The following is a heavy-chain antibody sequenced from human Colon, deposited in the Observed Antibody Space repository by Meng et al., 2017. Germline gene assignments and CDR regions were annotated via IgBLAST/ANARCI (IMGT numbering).Heavy chain of an antibody. J-gene: IGHJ5*02. V-gene: IGHV4-39*01. D-gene: IGHD6-19*01. CDR3: VKSSAWVRTGFDP. CDR2: IGHSGFT. Sequence: QPQLQESGPGLVRPSEALSLTGSVSGGSISTSGYYWGWIRLPPGKGLEWIGSIGHSGFTYYTPSLKSRVTVSIDTSRNQFSLWLTSVTAADTAVYYCVKSSAWVRTGFDPWGQGTLVTVSS. CDR1: GGSISTSGYY.